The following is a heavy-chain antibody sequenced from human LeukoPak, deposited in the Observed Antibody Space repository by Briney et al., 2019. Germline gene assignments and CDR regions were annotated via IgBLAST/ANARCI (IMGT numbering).Heavy chain of an antibody. CDR2: IYHSGST. CDR3: ARGVTMVRGAAYFDY. D-gene: IGHD3-10*01. J-gene: IGHJ4*02. Sequence: SETLSLTCAVSGYSISSGYYWGWIRQPPGKGLEWIGSIYHSGSTYYNPSLKSRVTISVDTSKNQFSLKLSSVTAADTAVYYCARGVTMVRGAAYFDYWGRGTLVTVSS. CDR1: GYSISSGYY. V-gene: IGHV4-38-2*01.